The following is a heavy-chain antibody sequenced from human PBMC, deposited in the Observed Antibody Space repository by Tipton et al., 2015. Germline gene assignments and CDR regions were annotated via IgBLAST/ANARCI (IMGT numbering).Heavy chain of an antibody. Sequence: LSLTCAVFAYSISSDYYWGWIRQPPGKGLEWIGSISHSGNNYYNPSLKSRITMSRDTSKNHFSLKLTSVTAADTAVYYCACQDYDSLTRDYQTVDYWGQGTLVTVSS. D-gene: IGHD3-9*01. CDR2: ISHSGNN. CDR3: ACQDYDSLTRDYQTVDY. V-gene: IGHV4-38-2*01. CDR1: AYSISSDYY. J-gene: IGHJ4*02.